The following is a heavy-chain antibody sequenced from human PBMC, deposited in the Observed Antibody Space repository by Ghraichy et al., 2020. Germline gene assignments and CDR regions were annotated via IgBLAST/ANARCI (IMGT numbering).Heavy chain of an antibody. D-gene: IGHD3-22*01. V-gene: IGHV4-34*01. CDR1: GGSFSGYY. CDR2: INHSGST. Sequence: SQTLSLTCAVYGGSFSGYYWSWIRQPPGKGLEWIGEINHSGSTNYNPSLKSRVTISVDTSKNQFSLKLSSVTAADTAVYYCARSRSWRMYYYDSSGYPRAFDIWGQGTMVTVSS. J-gene: IGHJ3*02. CDR3: ARSRSWRMYYYDSSGYPRAFDI.